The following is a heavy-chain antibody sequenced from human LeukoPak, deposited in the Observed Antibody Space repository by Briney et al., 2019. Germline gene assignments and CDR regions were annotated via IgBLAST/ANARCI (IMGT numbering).Heavy chain of an antibody. CDR3: ARRTGGYYYVNWFDP. CDR2: INHSGST. Sequence: SETLSLTCAIHGGSFSGYYWSWIRQPPGKGLEWIGEINHSGSTNYNPSLKSRVTISVDTSKNQFSLKLSSVTAADTAVYYCARRTGGYYYVNWFDPWGQGTLVTVSS. D-gene: IGHD3-22*01. CDR1: GGSFSGYY. J-gene: IGHJ5*02. V-gene: IGHV4-34*01.